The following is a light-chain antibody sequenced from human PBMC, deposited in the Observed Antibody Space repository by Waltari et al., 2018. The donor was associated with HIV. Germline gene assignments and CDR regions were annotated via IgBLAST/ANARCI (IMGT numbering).Light chain of an antibody. CDR1: TDVGTFTY. J-gene: IGLJ2*01. CDR3: SSYTGHIAL. V-gene: IGLV2-14*01. CDR2: DVN. Sequence: QAALTQPASVSGSPGQSITISCSTDVGTFTYVYWYQHHPGKPPKVIIYDVNNRPSGVSNRFSGSKSGMTASLTISGLRIEDEADYYCSSYTGHIALFGGGTKLTVL.